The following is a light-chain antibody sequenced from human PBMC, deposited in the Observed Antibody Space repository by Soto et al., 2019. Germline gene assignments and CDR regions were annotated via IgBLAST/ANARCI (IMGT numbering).Light chain of an antibody. J-gene: IGLJ2*01. CDR1: IGYIANHR. CDR3: QSFDNNNLLV. Sequence: NFMLIQPHSLSESPEKTVTISCTRTIGYIANHRVQWYQQRPGSSPVTVIYDDNQRPSGVPDRFSASIDSSSNSASLRISGLKTEDEADYYCQSFDNNNLLVFGAGTKLTVL. CDR2: DDN. V-gene: IGLV6-57*01.